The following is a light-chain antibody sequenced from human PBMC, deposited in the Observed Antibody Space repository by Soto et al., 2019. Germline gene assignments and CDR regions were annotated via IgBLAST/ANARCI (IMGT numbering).Light chain of an antibody. J-gene: IGKJ3*01. V-gene: IGKV3-15*01. Sequence: EIVMTQSPATLSVSPGERATLSCRASQSITSNLAWYQQKPGQAPRFLIYGASTRATGVPARFSGSGSGTEFTLTISSLQSEDLAIYYCQEFHNWPLLTFGPGTKVEIK. CDR1: QSITSN. CDR3: QEFHNWPLLT. CDR2: GAS.